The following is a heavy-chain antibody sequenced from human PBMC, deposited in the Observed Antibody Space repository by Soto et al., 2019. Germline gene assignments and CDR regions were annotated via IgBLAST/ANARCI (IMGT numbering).Heavy chain of an antibody. Sequence: ASVKVSCKASGYTFSTHAMHWVRQAPGQSLEWMGWINGGTGQTKHSQRFQDRVTITRDTSASTAYMELSSLRSEDTAVYYCARGKGMEENYYYYGLDIWGQGTTVNVS. D-gene: IGHD1-1*01. CDR2: INGGTGQT. CDR1: GYTFSTHA. CDR3: ARGKGMEENYYYYGLDI. V-gene: IGHV1-3*01. J-gene: IGHJ6*02.